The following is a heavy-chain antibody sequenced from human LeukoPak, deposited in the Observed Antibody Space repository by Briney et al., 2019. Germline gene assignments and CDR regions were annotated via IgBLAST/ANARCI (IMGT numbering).Heavy chain of an antibody. D-gene: IGHD6-19*01. Sequence: ASVKVSCKASGYSFTAYYMRWVRQAPGEGLEWMGWINPQSGGTHYAQKFQGRVTMTRDTSITTAYMELSRLTSDDTALYYCARNIGVGPNGDSWGQGTLVTVSS. CDR2: INPQSGGT. CDR3: ARNIGVGPNGDS. J-gene: IGHJ4*02. CDR1: GYSFTAYY. V-gene: IGHV1-2*02.